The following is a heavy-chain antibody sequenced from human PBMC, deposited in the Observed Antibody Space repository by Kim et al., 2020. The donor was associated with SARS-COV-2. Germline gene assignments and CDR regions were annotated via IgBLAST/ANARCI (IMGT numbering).Heavy chain of an antibody. V-gene: IGHV3-21*01. Sequence: GGSLRLSCAASGFIFSTHTMTWVRQAPGKGLEWVASFSGNTNYIYYADSVKGRFTVSRDNAKNSLYLQMNSLRVEDTAVYYCARGPHCTRTTCFYNGLDLWGQETTVTVFS. CDR3: ARGPHCTRTTCFYNGLDL. CDR2: FSGNTNYI. CDR1: GFIFSTHT. J-gene: IGHJ6*02. D-gene: IGHD2-2*01.